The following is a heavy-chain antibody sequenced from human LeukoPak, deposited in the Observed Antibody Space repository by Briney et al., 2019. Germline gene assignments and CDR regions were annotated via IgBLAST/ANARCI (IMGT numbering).Heavy chain of an antibody. Sequence: GRSLRLSCAASGFSFSRYAMHWVRQAPGKGLEWVAVISYDGSNKYYADSVKGRFTISRDNSKNTLYLQMNSLRAEDTAVYYCARENYGAHYFDYWGQGTLVTVSS. CDR3: ARENYGAHYFDY. V-gene: IGHV3-30-3*01. CDR2: ISYDGSNK. J-gene: IGHJ4*02. D-gene: IGHD1-7*01. CDR1: GFSFSRYA.